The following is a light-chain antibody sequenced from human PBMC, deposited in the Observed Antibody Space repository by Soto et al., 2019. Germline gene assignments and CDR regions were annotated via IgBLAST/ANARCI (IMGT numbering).Light chain of an antibody. Sequence: DIQMTQSPSSLSASVGDRVTITCRASQSISDYLNWYQKKPGKAPNLLIYASSILQSGVPSRFSGSGSGTDFTLTITSLQPEDFATYYCQQSRGTSLTLGEGTKVEVK. CDR2: ASS. CDR1: QSISDY. J-gene: IGKJ4*01. CDR3: QQSRGTSLT. V-gene: IGKV1-39*01.